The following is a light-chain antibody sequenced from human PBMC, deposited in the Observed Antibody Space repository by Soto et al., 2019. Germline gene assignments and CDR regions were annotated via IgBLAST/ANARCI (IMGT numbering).Light chain of an antibody. Sequence: QSVLTQPPSASGTPGQSVAISCSGSSSNFGPNTVNWYQHLPGAAPKLLIYHNNQRPSGVPDRFSGSKSGTSASLAISELQSDDEAAYYCASWYEALKGVVFGGGTKLTVL. V-gene: IGLV1-44*01. J-gene: IGLJ2*01. CDR3: ASWYEALKGVV. CDR1: SSNFGPNT. CDR2: HNN.